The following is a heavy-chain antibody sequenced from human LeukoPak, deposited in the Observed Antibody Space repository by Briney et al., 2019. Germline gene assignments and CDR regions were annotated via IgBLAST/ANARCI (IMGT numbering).Heavy chain of an antibody. CDR1: GGSISSYY. J-gene: IGHJ6*03. CDR3: ARIGRIAARPAYYMDV. CDR2: IYTSGST. V-gene: IGHV4-4*07. D-gene: IGHD6-6*01. Sequence: SETLSLTFTVSGGSISSYYWSWIRQPAGKGLEWIGRIYTSGSTNYNPSLKSRVTMSVDTSKNQFSLKLSSVTAADTAVYYCARIGRIAARPAYYMDVWGKGTTVTVSS.